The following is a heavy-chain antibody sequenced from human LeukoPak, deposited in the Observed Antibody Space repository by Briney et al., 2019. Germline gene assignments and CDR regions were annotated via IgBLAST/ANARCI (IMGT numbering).Heavy chain of an antibody. J-gene: IGHJ4*02. Sequence: GGSLRLSCAASGFSFDDFGMSWVRQTPGKGLEWVSRINWNAGSTGYADSVKVRFTISRDNAKNSLHLQMNSLRAEDTAVYYCAREGGLLDYWGQGTLVTVSS. D-gene: IGHD3-16*01. CDR1: GFSFDDFG. V-gene: IGHV3-20*04. CDR3: AREGGLLDY. CDR2: INWNAGST.